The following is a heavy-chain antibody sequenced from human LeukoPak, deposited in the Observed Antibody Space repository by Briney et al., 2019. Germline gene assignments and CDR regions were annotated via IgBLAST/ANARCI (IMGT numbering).Heavy chain of an antibody. CDR1: GGTFSSYA. D-gene: IGHD4-17*01. J-gene: IGHJ4*02. CDR3: ARDLSLGRHDDGEPFDY. Sequence: ASVKVSCKASGGTFSSYAISWVRQAPGQGLEWMGGIIPIFGTANYAQKFQGRVTITADESTSTAYMELSSLRSEDTAVYYCARDLSLGRHDDGEPFDYWGQGTLVTVSS. CDR2: IIPIFGTA. V-gene: IGHV1-69*13.